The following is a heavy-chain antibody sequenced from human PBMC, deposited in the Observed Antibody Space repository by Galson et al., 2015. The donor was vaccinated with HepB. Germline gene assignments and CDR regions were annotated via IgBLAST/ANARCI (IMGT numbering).Heavy chain of an antibody. J-gene: IGHJ4*02. V-gene: IGHV3-48*02. Sequence: SLRLSCAASGFTFSSYGMLWVRQAPGKGLEWVSFVSYSRAEIHYTDSVRGRFTISRDNAKNSLHLQMDNLRDEDTAVYYCATYTWNGPFDYWGQGTLVTVSS. CDR2: VSYSRAEI. D-gene: IGHD1-1*01. CDR3: ATYTWNGPFDY. CDR1: GFTFSSYG.